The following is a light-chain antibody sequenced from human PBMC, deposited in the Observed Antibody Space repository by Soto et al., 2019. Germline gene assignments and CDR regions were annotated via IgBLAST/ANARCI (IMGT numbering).Light chain of an antibody. J-gene: IGLJ1*01. CDR1: TSDVGGYNY. CDR2: EVT. V-gene: IGLV2-14*01. CDR3: GSYTGSITYV. Sequence: QPASVSGSLGQSITISCTGTTSDVGGYNYVSWYQQHPGKAPILMIYEVTNRPSGVPNRFSGSKSGNTASLTISGLQVEDEAEYYCGSYTGSITYVFGTGTKLTVL.